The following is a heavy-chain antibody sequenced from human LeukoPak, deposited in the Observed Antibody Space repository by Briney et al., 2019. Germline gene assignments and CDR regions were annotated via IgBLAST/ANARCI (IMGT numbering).Heavy chain of an antibody. J-gene: IGHJ4*02. CDR2: INPNSGGT. V-gene: IGHV1-2*02. CDR3: ARGRRSTRSYSSSSVDFDY. D-gene: IGHD6-6*01. Sequence: ASVKVSCKASGYTFTGYYMHWVRQAPGQGLEWMGWINPNSGGTNYAQKFQGRVTMTRDTPISTAYMELSRLRSDDTAVYYCARGRRSTRSYSSSSVDFDYWGQGTLVTVSS. CDR1: GYTFTGYY.